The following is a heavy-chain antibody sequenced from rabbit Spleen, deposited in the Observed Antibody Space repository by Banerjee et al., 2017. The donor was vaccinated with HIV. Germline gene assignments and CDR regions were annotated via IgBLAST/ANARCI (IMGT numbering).Heavy chain of an antibody. CDR3: ARAHSGYWYGGDA. J-gene: IGHJ2*01. Sequence: QSLEESGGGLVKPGASLTLTCKASGFSFNSGYDMCWVRQAPGKGLEWIACIAAGRSGNTYSATWAKGRFTLSKTSSTTVTLQMTSLTAADTATYFCARAHSGYWYGGDAWGPGTLVTVS. CDR1: GFSFNSGYD. CDR2: IAAGRSGNT. D-gene: IGHD1-1*01. V-gene: IGHV1S40*01.